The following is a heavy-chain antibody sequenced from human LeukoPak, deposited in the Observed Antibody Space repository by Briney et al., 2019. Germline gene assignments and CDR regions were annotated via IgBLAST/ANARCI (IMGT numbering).Heavy chain of an antibody. Sequence: PGGSLRLSCAASGFTFSSYGMHWVRQAPGKGLEWVAVIWYDGSNKYYADSVKGRFTISRDNSKNTLYLQMNSLRAEDTAVYYCARATGYFDWILPDYWGQGTLVTVSS. CDR2: IWYDGSNK. V-gene: IGHV3-33*01. CDR3: ARATGYFDWILPDY. D-gene: IGHD3-9*01. CDR1: GFTFSSYG. J-gene: IGHJ4*02.